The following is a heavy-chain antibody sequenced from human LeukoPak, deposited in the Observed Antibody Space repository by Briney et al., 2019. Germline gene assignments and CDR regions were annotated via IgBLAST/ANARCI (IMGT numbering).Heavy chain of an antibody. CDR2: ISSSSSYI. D-gene: IGHD4-17*01. CDR1: GFTFSIYN. CDR3: ARLTTTVTTPFDY. J-gene: IGHJ4*02. V-gene: IGHV3-21*01. Sequence: GGSLRLSCAASGFTFSIYNMNWVRHAPGKGLEWISSISSSSSYIYYEDSVKGRFTISRDNAKNSLYLQMNSLRAEDTAVYYCARLTTTVTTPFDYWGQGTLVTVSS.